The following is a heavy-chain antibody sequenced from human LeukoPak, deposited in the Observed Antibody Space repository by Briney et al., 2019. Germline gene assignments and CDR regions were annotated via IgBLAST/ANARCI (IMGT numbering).Heavy chain of an antibody. Sequence: SETLSLTCTVSGGSISSGGYYCSWIRQHPGKGLEWIGYIYYSGSTYYNPSLKSRVTISVDTSKNQFSLKLSSVTAADTAVYYCARVMGYCSSTSCYSVNWFDPWGQGTLVTVSS. CDR1: GGSISSGGYY. D-gene: IGHD2-2*02. J-gene: IGHJ5*02. CDR3: ARVMGYCSSTSCYSVNWFDP. V-gene: IGHV4-31*03. CDR2: IYYSGST.